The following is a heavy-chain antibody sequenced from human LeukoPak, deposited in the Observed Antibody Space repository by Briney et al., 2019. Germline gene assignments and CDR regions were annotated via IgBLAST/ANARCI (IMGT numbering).Heavy chain of an antibody. CDR2: ISTDGSST. Sequence: GGPLRLSCAASGFTFNGHWMHWVRQAPGKGLVCVSHISTDGSSTSYADSVKGRFTISRDNAKNTLYLQMNSLRAEDTAVYYCARGGSDYYNLDYWGQGALVTVSS. J-gene: IGHJ4*02. CDR1: GFTFNGHW. V-gene: IGHV3-74*01. D-gene: IGHD3-22*01. CDR3: ARGGSDYYNLDY.